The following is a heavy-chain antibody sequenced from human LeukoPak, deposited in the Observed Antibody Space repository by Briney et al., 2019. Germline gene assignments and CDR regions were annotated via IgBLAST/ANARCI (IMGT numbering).Heavy chain of an antibody. V-gene: IGHV3-23*01. D-gene: IGHD3-10*01. CDR1: GFTFSSYG. Sequence: PGGSLRLSCAASGFTFSSYGMHWVRQAPGKGREWVSAISGSGGSTYYADSVKGRFTISRDNSKNTLYLQMNSLRAEDTAVYYCAKDARITMVRGVIGDDAFDIWAKGQWSPSLQ. CDR3: AKDARITMVRGVIGDDAFDI. J-gene: IGHJ3*02. CDR2: ISGSGGST.